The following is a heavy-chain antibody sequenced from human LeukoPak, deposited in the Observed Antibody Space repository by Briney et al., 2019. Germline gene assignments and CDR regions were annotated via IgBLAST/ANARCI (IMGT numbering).Heavy chain of an antibody. CDR2: INPNSGGT. D-gene: IGHD3-9*01. J-gene: IGHJ4*02. V-gene: IGHV1-2*02. CDR1: GYTFTDYY. Sequence: ASVKVSCKASGYTFTDYYMHWVRQAPGQGLEWMGWINPNSGGTSYAQKFQGRVTMTRDTSISTAYMELSRLRSDDTAVYYCARVWRYDILTGYYPYWGQGTLVTVSS. CDR3: ARVWRYDILTGYYPY.